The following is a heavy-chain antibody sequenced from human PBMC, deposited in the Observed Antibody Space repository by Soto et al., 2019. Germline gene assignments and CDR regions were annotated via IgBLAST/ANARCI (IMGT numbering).Heavy chain of an antibody. J-gene: IGHJ6*02. CDR1: GGSFSGYY. CDR3: ARIVRLYYYYGMDV. CDR2: INHSGST. Sequence: QVQLQQWGAGLLKPSETLSLTCAVYGGSFSGYYWSWIRQPPGKGLEWIGEINHSGSTNYNPSLKSRVNISVDTSKHQFSRQLSSVTAADTAVDYCARIVRLYYYYGMDVWGQGTTVTVSS. D-gene: IGHD2-21*01. V-gene: IGHV4-34*01.